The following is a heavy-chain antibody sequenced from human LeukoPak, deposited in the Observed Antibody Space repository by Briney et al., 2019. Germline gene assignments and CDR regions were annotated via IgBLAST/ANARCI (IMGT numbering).Heavy chain of an antibody. J-gene: IGHJ4*02. V-gene: IGHV3-21*04. CDR2: ISSSSSYI. D-gene: IGHD3-16*01. CDR1: GFTFSNYN. CDR3: AKSIGLRLGELDY. Sequence: GGSLRLSCAASGFTFSNYNMNWVRQAPGKGLECVSYISSSSSYIYYADSVKDRFTISRDNAKNSLYLQMNSLRAEDTALYYCAKSIGLRLGELDYWGQGTLVTVSS.